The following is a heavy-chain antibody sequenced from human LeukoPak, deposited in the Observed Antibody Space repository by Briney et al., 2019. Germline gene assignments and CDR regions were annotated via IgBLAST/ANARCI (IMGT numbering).Heavy chain of an antibody. J-gene: IGHJ4*02. Sequence: SETLSLTCTVSGGSISNYYWSWIRQPPGKGLEWIGYISHSGSTNYNPSLKSRVTISVDTSKNQFSLKLSSVTAADTAVYYCASTAYCGGDCYPDIFDYWGQGTLVTVSS. CDR3: ASTAYCGGDCYPDIFDY. D-gene: IGHD2-21*02. V-gene: IGHV4-59*08. CDR1: GGSISNYY. CDR2: ISHSGST.